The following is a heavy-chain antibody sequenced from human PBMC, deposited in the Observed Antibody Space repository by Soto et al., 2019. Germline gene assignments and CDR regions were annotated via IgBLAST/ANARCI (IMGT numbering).Heavy chain of an antibody. CDR1: AGPPSSYY. D-gene: IGHD6-13*01. CDR3: ARALAAAGTAFYYHYGMDV. J-gene: IGHJ6*01. CDR2: IYYSGST. V-gene: IGHV4-59*01. Sequence: SETLRFPCTLYAGPPSSYYWSWMGQPPGKGLEWIGYIYYSGSTNYDPSLKSRVTISVDTSKNQFSLKLSSVTAADTAVYYCARALAAAGTAFYYHYGMDVWGQGTTVTVSS.